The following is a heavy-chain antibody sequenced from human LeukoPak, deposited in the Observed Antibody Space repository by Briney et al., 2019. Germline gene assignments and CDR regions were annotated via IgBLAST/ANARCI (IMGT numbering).Heavy chain of an antibody. J-gene: IGHJ6*03. V-gene: IGHV3-7*01. CDR1: GFTFSRHW. CDR3: ARDGDLYYYHSYMDV. CDR2: IKQDGSER. Sequence: PGGSPRLSCATSGFTFSRHWMRWVRQAPGKGPEWVANIKQDGSERYYVHSVKGRFTICRDNAKNSTYLQMNSLRADDTAVYYCARDGDLYYYHSYMDVWGKGTTVTVSS. D-gene: IGHD3-22*01.